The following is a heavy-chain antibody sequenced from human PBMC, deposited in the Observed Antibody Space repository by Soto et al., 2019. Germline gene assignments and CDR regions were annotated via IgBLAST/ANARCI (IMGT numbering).Heavy chain of an antibody. CDR2: INHSGST. CDR1: GGSFSGYY. CDR3: ARGLKSGVDY. J-gene: IGHJ4*02. D-gene: IGHD7-27*01. V-gene: IGHV4-34*01. Sequence: SETLSLTCAVYGGSFSGYYWSWIRQPPGKGLEWIGEINHSGSTNYNPSLKSRVTISVDTSKNQFSLKLSSVTAADTAVYYCARGLKSGVDYWGQGTLVTVSS.